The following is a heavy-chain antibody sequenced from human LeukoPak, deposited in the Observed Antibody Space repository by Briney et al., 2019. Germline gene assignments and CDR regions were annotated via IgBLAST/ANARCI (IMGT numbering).Heavy chain of an antibody. V-gene: IGHV3-23*01. CDR1: RFTFSSYG. J-gene: IGHJ4*02. CDR2: ISGSGGST. D-gene: IGHD3-10*01. CDR3: AKDLGGDYGSGSYYDC. Sequence: PGGSLRLSCAASRFTFSSYGMGWVRQAPGKGLEWVSAISGSGGSTYYADSVKGRFTISRDNSKNTLYLQMNSLRAEDTAVYYCAKDLGGDYGSGSYYDCWGQGTLVTVSS.